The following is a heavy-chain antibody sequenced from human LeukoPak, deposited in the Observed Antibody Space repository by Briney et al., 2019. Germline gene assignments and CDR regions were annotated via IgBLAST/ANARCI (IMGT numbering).Heavy chain of an antibody. CDR1: GGSISSSSYD. J-gene: IGHJ4*02. D-gene: IGHD4-17*01. Sequence: SETLSLTCTVSGGSISSSSYDWGWIRQPPGKGLEWIGSIYYSGSTYYNPSLKSRVTISVDTSKNQSSLKLSSVTAADTAVYSCAREGLTVTTLGYWGQGTLVTVSS. CDR3: AREGLTVTTLGY. CDR2: IYYSGST. V-gene: IGHV4-39*07.